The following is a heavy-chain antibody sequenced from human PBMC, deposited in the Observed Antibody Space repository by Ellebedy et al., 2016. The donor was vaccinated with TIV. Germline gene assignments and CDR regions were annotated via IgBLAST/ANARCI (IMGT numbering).Heavy chain of an antibody. CDR2: ISGSGDRT. CDR3: ARRSQPRTISCFDF. V-gene: IGHV3-23*01. D-gene: IGHD2-8*01. Sequence: GGSLRLSCEASGFAFSSFAMSWVRQAPGKGLEWVSHISGSGDRTYDADSVKGRFNISRDNSKNTLFLQMNSLRAEDTALYYCARRSQPRTISCFDFWGQGTLVTVSS. J-gene: IGHJ4*02. CDR1: GFAFSSFA.